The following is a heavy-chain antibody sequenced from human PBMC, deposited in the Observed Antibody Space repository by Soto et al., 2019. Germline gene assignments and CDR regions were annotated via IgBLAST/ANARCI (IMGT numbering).Heavy chain of an antibody. D-gene: IGHD3-10*01. J-gene: IGHJ4*02. V-gene: IGHV3-30*18. CDR2: ISYDGSNK. Sequence: GGSLRLSCAASGFTFSSYGMHWVRQAPGKGLEWVAVISYDGSNKYYADSVKGQFTISRDNSKNTLYLQMNSLRAEDTAVYYCAKDRYYGSGSSKYYFDYWGQGTLVTVSS. CDR3: AKDRYYGSGSSKYYFDY. CDR1: GFTFSSYG.